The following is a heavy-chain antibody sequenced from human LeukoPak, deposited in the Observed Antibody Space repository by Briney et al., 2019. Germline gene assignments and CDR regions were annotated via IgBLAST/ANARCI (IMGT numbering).Heavy chain of an antibody. Sequence: PSETLSLTCAVSGGSISSGGYSWSWIRQPPGKGLEWIGYIYYSGSTNYNPSLKSRVAISVDTSKNQFSLKLSSVTAADTAVYYCARGLRYFDWLFSSPYYYYMDVWGKGTTVTISS. D-gene: IGHD3-9*01. CDR1: GGSISSGGYS. CDR3: ARGLRYFDWLFSSPYYYYMDV. CDR2: IYYSGST. J-gene: IGHJ6*03. V-gene: IGHV4-61*08.